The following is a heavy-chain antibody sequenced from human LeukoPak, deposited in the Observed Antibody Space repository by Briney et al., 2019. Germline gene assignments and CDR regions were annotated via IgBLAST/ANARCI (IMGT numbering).Heavy chain of an antibody. CDR1: GFTFSSYA. CDR3: AREYCSGGSCYSGGDY. Sequence: GGSLRLSCAVSGFTFSSYAMNWVRQAPGKGLEWVSAISGSGGSTYYADSVKGRFTISRDNSKNTLYLQMNSLRAEDTAVYYCAREYCSGGSCYSGGDYWGQGTLVTASS. V-gene: IGHV3-23*01. CDR2: ISGSGGST. J-gene: IGHJ4*02. D-gene: IGHD2-15*01.